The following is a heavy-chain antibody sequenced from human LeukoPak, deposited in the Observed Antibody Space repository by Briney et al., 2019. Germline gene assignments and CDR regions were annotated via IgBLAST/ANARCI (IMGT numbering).Heavy chain of an antibody. CDR1: GFTFSDFW. CDR3: ARVRGGN. Sequence: GGSLRLSCAASGFTFSDFWMSWVRQAPGKGLVWISNINEYGTTAYADSVKGRFTISRDNAKNILYLQMNSLRAEDTAVYYCARVRGGNWGRGTLVTVSS. V-gene: IGHV3-74*01. CDR2: INEYGTT. D-gene: IGHD3-16*01. J-gene: IGHJ4*02.